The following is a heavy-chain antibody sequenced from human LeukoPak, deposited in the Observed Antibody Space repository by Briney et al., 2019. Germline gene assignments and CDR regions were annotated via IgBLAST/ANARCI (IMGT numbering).Heavy chain of an antibody. D-gene: IGHD5-12*01. J-gene: IGHJ2*01. Sequence: GPSLKISCKGSGYRFTSYWIGWVRQMPGKGLEWRGIIYPGDSDTRYSPSFQGQVTISADRSISTAYLQWSSLKASDTAMYYCARRSRYSGSDWHFDLWGRGTLVTVSS. V-gene: IGHV5-51*01. CDR1: GYRFTSYW. CDR2: IYPGDSDT. CDR3: ARRSRYSGSDWHFDL.